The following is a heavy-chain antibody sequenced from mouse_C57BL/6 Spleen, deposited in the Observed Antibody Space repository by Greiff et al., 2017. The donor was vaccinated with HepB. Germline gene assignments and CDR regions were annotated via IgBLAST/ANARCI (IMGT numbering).Heavy chain of an antibody. CDR2: IYPGDGDT. D-gene: IGHD1-1*01. Sequence: QVQLKESGAELVKPGASVKISCKASGYAFSSYWMNWVKQRPGKGLEWIGQIYPGDGDTNYNGKFKGKATLTADKSSSTAYMQLSSLTSEDSAVYFCASSSYGAYWGQGTLVTVSA. V-gene: IGHV1-80*01. J-gene: IGHJ3*01. CDR1: GYAFSSYW. CDR3: ASSSYGAY.